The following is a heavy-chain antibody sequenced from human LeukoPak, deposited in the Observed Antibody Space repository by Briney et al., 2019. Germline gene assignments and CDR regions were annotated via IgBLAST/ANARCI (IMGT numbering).Heavy chain of an antibody. Sequence: GGSLRLSCAASGFTLSSYGMNWVRQAPGKGLEWVSFISSSSVTMYYADSVKGRFTISRDNAKNSLYLQMNSLRAEDTAVYYCTRLHGGYPFDYWGQGTLVTVSS. D-gene: IGHD2-15*01. J-gene: IGHJ4*02. CDR1: GFTLSSYG. V-gene: IGHV3-48*01. CDR3: TRLHGGYPFDY. CDR2: ISSSSVTM.